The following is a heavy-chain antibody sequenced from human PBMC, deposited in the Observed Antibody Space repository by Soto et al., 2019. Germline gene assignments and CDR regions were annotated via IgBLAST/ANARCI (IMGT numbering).Heavy chain of an antibody. CDR1: GFNVNSDY. J-gene: IGHJ4*02. V-gene: IGHV3-53*01. D-gene: IGHD2-21*02. CDR2: IYSGETT. Sequence: GGSLRLSCAASGFNVNSDYMNWARQTPGKGLEWVASIYSGETTYYADSVRGRFTISSDKSKNTLYFQLSSLRIEDTAVYYCTRDGRGLGRLSLFEYWGQGALVTVSS. CDR3: TRDGRGLGRLSLFEY.